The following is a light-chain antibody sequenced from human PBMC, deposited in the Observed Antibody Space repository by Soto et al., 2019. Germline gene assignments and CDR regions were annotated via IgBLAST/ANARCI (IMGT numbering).Light chain of an antibody. Sequence: QSVLTQPASVSGSPGQSITISCTGTSSDVGGYDYVSWYQQLPGKATKLLIYDVNNRPSGVSNRFSGSKSGNTASLTISGLQAEDEADYYCSSYTDSSTFVFGTGTKVTVL. CDR2: DVN. CDR1: SSDVGGYDY. J-gene: IGLJ1*01. V-gene: IGLV2-14*01. CDR3: SSYTDSSTFV.